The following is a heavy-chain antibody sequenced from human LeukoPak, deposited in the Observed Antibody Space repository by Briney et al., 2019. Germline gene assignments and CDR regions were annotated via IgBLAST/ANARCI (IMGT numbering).Heavy chain of an antibody. Sequence: SETLSLTCAVYGGSFSGYYWSWIRQPPGKGLEWIGEINHSGSTNYNPSLKSRVTISVDTSKNQFSLKLSSVTAADTAVYYCAREGLAARRGGFDIWGQGTVVTVSS. CDR3: AREGLAARRGGFDI. V-gene: IGHV4-34*01. D-gene: IGHD6-6*01. J-gene: IGHJ3*02. CDR1: GGSFSGYY. CDR2: INHSGST.